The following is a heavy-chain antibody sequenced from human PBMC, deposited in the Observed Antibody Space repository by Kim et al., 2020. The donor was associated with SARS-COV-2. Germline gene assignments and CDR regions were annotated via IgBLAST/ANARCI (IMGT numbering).Heavy chain of an antibody. CDR3: ARGYPSWFDP. V-gene: IGHV4-34*01. Sequence: SETLSLTCAVYGGSFSGYYWNWIRQPPGKGLEWIGEINHSGSTNYNSSLKSRVTISINTSKNQFSLRLSSVTAADTAVYYCARGYPSWFDPWGQGTLVTV. CDR2: INHSGST. J-gene: IGHJ5*02. CDR1: GGSFSGYY.